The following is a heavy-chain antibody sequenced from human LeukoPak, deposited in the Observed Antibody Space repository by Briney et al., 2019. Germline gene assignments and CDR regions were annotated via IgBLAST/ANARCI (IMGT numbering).Heavy chain of an antibody. CDR2: INAGNGNT. Sequence: ASVKVSCKASGYTFTSYAMHWVRQAPGQRLEWMGWINAGNGNTKYSQKFQGRVTITRDTSASTAYMELSSLRSEDTAVYYCACSAGSGPLPDYWGQGTLVTVSS. D-gene: IGHD3-10*01. CDR3: ACSAGSGPLPDY. J-gene: IGHJ4*02. V-gene: IGHV1-3*01. CDR1: GYTFTSYA.